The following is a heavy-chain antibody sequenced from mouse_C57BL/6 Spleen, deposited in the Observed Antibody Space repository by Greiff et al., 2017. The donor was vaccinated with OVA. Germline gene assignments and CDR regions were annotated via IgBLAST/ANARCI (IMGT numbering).Heavy chain of an antibody. CDR2: IYPGSGST. CDR3: ARWIATVVAFDY. Sequence: QVHVKQSGAELVKPGASVKMSCKASGYTFTSYWITWVKQRPGQGLEWIGDIYPGSGSTNYNEKFKSKATLTVDTSSSTAYMQLSSLTSEDAAVYYCARWIATVVAFDYWGQGTTLTVSS. V-gene: IGHV1-55*01. J-gene: IGHJ2*01. CDR1: GYTFTSYW. D-gene: IGHD1-1*01.